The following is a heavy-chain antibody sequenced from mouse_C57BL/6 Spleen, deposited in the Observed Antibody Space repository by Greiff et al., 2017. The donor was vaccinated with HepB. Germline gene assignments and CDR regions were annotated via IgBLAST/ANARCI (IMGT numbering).Heavy chain of an antibody. V-gene: IGHV1-55*01. CDR2: IYPGSGST. Sequence: VQLQQPGAELVKPGASVKMSCKASGYTFTSYWITWVKQRPGQGLEWIGDIYPGSGSTNYNEKFKSKATLTVDTSSSTAYMQLSSLTSEDSAVYYCARGAYYSNDFDYWGQGTTLTVSS. CDR3: ARGAYYSNDFDY. J-gene: IGHJ2*01. D-gene: IGHD2-5*01. CDR1: GYTFTSYW.